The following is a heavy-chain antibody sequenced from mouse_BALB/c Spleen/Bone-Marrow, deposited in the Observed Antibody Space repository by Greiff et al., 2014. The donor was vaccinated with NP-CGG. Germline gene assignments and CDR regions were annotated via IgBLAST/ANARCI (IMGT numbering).Heavy chain of an antibody. D-gene: IGHD2-4*01. CDR2: INPNNGGT. Sequence: VQLQQSXPELVKPGASVKIPCKASGYTFTDYNMDWVKQSHGKSLEWIGDINPNNGGTIYNQKFKGKATLTVDKSSSTAYMELRSLTSEDTAVYYCARWGSDYLFAYWGQGTLVTVSA. CDR1: GYTFTDYN. V-gene: IGHV1-18*01. J-gene: IGHJ3*01. CDR3: ARWGSDYLFAY.